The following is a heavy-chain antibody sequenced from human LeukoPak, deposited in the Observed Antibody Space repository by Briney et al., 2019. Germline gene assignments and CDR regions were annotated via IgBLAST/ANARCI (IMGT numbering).Heavy chain of an antibody. D-gene: IGHD4-23*01. CDR3: ARGGRVTTVVTLLDY. CDR1: GYTFTGYY. CDR2: INPNSYGT. V-gene: IGHV1-2*02. J-gene: IGHJ4*02. Sequence: WASVKVSCKASGYTFTGYYMHWVRQAPGRGLEWMGWINPNSYGTNYAQKFQGRVTMTRDTSISTAYMELSRLRSDDTAVYYCARGGRVTTVVTLLDYWGQGTLVTVSS.